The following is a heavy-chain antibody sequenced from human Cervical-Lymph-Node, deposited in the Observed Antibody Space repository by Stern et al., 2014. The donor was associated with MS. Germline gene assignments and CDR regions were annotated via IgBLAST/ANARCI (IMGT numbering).Heavy chain of an antibody. V-gene: IGHV3-66*01. CDR1: GESVTASY. CDR2: IYSSNNV. CDR3: TIEMAARRFDP. D-gene: IGHD6-6*01. Sequence: VQLVQSGGGLVQPGGSLRLSCTASGESVTASYMTWVRQAPGKGLEWVALIYSSNNVNYGDSVKGRFTIARDRTKNTVHLQMNSLRVEDTGVYYCTIEMAARRFDPWGQGTLVAVSS. J-gene: IGHJ5*02.